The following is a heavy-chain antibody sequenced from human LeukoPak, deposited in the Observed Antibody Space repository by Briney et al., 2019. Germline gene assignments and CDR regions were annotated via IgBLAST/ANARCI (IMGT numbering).Heavy chain of an antibody. J-gene: IGHJ4*02. CDR2: IYTGGST. V-gene: IGHV4-4*07. CDR3: ARNHPRGGVNY. Sequence: PSETLALTCTVSGGSITRDWWSWIRQPGGTGLECLGHIYTGGSTDCTPSLKRRVTMSVDTSKHQFSLKLSSVTAAATAMYYCARNHPRGGVNYWGQGTLVTVSS. CDR1: GGSITRDW. D-gene: IGHD2-8*02.